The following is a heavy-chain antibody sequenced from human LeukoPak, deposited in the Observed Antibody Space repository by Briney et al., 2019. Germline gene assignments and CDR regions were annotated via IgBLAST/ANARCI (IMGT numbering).Heavy chain of an antibody. CDR3: ASRNLFEY. CDR1: GFTFRYYW. CDR2: IKEDGSEK. V-gene: IGHV3-7*01. Sequence: GGSLRLSCAVSGFTFRYYWMSWVRQAPGKGLEWVANIKEDGSEKYYVDSVKGRFTISRDNAKRSLYLQMNSLRAEDTAVYYCASRNLFEYWGQGTLVTVFS. D-gene: IGHD1-14*01. J-gene: IGHJ4*02.